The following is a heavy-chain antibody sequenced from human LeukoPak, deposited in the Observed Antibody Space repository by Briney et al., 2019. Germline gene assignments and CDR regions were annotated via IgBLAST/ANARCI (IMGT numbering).Heavy chain of an antibody. Sequence: GGSLRLSCVASGFTFSSCAMSWVRQAPGKGLEWVSAISGSGGNTYYADSVKGRFTISRDNSKNTLYLQMNSLRAEDTAVFYCAKGSDYDFWSGSTDAFDIWGQGTVVTVSS. D-gene: IGHD3-3*01. CDR2: ISGSGGNT. V-gene: IGHV3-23*01. CDR3: AKGSDYDFWSGSTDAFDI. J-gene: IGHJ3*02. CDR1: GFTFSSCA.